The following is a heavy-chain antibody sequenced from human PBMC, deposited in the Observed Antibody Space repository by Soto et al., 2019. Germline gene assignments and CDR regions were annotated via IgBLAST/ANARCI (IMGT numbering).Heavy chain of an antibody. Sequence: QITLKESGPTLVKPTQTLTLTCTFSGFSLSTYGEGVAWIRQPPGKALEWLALIYWDDDMRYSPSLSNRLTVAKDASKILVVVTRTNLDPIDTVTYFCGHSRLTRLWDAWSQGIAVTVAS. CDR1: GFSLSTYGEG. D-gene: IGHD2-21*01. J-gene: IGHJ5*02. CDR3: GHSRLTRLWDA. CDR2: IYWDDDM. V-gene: IGHV2-5*02.